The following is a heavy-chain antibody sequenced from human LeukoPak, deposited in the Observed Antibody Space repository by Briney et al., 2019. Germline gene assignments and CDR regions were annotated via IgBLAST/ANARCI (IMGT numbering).Heavy chain of an antibody. D-gene: IGHD5-24*01. CDR3: ARDGARDGYIDY. CDR1: GFSFSYHA. J-gene: IGHJ4*02. Sequence: GGFLRLSCAASGFSFSYHAMHWVRQAPGKGLEWVAVISSDGSYKYYADSVKGRFAISRHNSQSTLYLQMNSLRPEDTAVYYCARDGARDGYIDYWGQGTLVAVSS. V-gene: IGHV3-30*09. CDR2: ISSDGSYK.